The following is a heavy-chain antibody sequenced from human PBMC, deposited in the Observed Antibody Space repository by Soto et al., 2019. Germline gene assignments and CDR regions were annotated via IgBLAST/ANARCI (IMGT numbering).Heavy chain of an antibody. J-gene: IGHJ4*02. CDR1: GFTFSSYA. V-gene: IGHV3-23*01. CDR2: ISGSSTIT. CDR3: ARDLGGPDY. D-gene: IGHD3-16*01. Sequence: GGSLRLSCAASGFTFSSYALSWVRQSPGKGLEWVSSISGSSTITYSADSVTGRFVISRDIARNTLSLQMNSLRADDTAVYYCARDLGGPDYWGRGNSVTVSS.